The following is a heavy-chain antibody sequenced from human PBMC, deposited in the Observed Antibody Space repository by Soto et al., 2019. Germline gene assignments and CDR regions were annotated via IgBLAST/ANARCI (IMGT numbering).Heavy chain of an antibody. V-gene: IGHV3-15*01. D-gene: IGHD2-15*01. Sequence: GSLRLSGAASVFTFSHAWMSWVRQAPGKGLEWVGRIKSKADGETKDYGAPVRGRFTISRDDAKDTLYLQMNSLRIEDTAVYYCCVVKRLDQYSTSGYWFDPWGPGTLVTVSS. CDR2: IKSKADGETK. J-gene: IGHJ5*02. CDR3: CVVKRLDQYSTSGYWFDP. CDR1: VFTFSHAW.